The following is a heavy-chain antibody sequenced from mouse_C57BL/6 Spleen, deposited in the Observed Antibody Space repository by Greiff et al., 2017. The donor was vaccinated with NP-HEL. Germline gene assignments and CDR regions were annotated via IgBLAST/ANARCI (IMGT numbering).Heavy chain of an antibody. Sequence: VKLVESGPELVKPGASVKISCKASGYAFSSSWMNWVKQRPGKGLEWIGRIYPGDGDTNYNGKFKGKATLTADKSSSTAYMQLSSLTSEDSAVYFCARLNYYGSSYDFDYWGQGTTLTVSS. CDR2: IYPGDGDT. D-gene: IGHD1-1*01. CDR1: GYAFSSSW. J-gene: IGHJ2*01. V-gene: IGHV1-82*01. CDR3: ARLNYYGSSYDFDY.